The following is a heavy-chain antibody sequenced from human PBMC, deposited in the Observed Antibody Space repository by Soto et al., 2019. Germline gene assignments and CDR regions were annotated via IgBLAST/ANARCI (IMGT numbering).Heavy chain of an antibody. CDR3: ARGLSGLAGYYYYYMDV. CDR1: GGSFSGYY. J-gene: IGHJ6*03. V-gene: IGHV4-34*01. CDR2: INHSGST. D-gene: IGHD1-26*01. Sequence: LSLTCAVYGGSFSGYYWSWIRQPPGKGLEWIGEINHSGSTNYNPSLKSRVTISVDTSKNQFSLKLSSVTAADTAVYYCARGLSGLAGYYYYYMDVWGKGTTVTVSS.